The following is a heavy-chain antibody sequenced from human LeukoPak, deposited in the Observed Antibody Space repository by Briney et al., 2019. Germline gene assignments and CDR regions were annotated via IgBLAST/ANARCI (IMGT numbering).Heavy chain of an antibody. D-gene: IGHD6-6*01. CDR1: GFTVSSNY. Sequence: PGGSLRLSCAASGFTVSSNYMSWVRQAPGKGLEWVSVIYSGGSTYCADSVKGRFTISRDNSKNTLYLQMNSLRAEDTAVYYCAKEEQLVRGPPDYWGQGTLVTVSS. CDR2: IYSGGST. CDR3: AKEEQLVRGPPDY. V-gene: IGHV3-53*01. J-gene: IGHJ4*02.